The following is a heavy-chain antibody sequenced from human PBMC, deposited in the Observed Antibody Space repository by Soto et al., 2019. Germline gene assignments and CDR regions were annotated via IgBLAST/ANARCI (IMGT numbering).Heavy chain of an antibody. V-gene: IGHV4-59*08. Sequence: SETRSLTCTVSGGSISSDYWSWSRQPPGKGLEWIGYIYYSGSTNYNPSLKSRVTISVDTSKNQFSLKLSSVTAADTAVYYCARGIAVAGRAYYYYGMDVWGQGTTVT. CDR1: GGSISSDY. CDR2: IYYSGST. CDR3: ARGIAVAGRAYYYYGMDV. J-gene: IGHJ6*02. D-gene: IGHD6-19*01.